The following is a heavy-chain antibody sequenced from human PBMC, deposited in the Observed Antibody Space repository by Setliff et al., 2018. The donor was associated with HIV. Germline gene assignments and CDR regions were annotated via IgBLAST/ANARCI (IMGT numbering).Heavy chain of an antibody. CDR1: GDSINSGNYY. CDR2: IYYSGST. CDR3: ARNQGDSSGWYAGDY. J-gene: IGHJ4*01. D-gene: IGHD6-19*01. Sequence: LSLTCTVSGDSINSGNYYWSWIRQHPGKGLEWIGYIYYSGSTYYSPSLKSRVTISEDTSKNQFSLKMRSVTAADTAVYYCARNQGDSSGWYAGDYWGHGTLVTVSS. V-gene: IGHV4-31*03.